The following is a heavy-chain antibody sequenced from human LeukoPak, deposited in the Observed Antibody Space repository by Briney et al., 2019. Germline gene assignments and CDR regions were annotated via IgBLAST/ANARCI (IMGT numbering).Heavy chain of an antibody. CDR1: GFTFSSYE. Sequence: PGGSLRLSCAASGFTFSSYEMNWVRQAPGKGLEWFSYLSSSGSTIYYADSVKGRFTISRDNAKNSLYLQMNSLRAEDTAVYYCARDGQWLVPYSYYGMDVWGQGTTVTVSS. J-gene: IGHJ6*02. D-gene: IGHD6-19*01. CDR2: LSSSGSTI. CDR3: ARDGQWLVPYSYYGMDV. V-gene: IGHV3-48*03.